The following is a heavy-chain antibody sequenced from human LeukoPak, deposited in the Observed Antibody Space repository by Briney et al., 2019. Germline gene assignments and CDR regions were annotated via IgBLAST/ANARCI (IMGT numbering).Heavy chain of an antibody. V-gene: IGHV3-15*01. CDR2: IKSRADGGTP. Sequence: GGSLRLSCAASGFSFRDAWMIWVRQAPGKGLEWVGRIKSRADGGTPDYAAPVTGRFTISRDDSNGTQFLQMNSLTTEDTAVYYCATQGVLDAFDIWGQGTMVIVSS. D-gene: IGHD3-10*01. CDR1: GFSFRDAW. CDR3: ATQGVLDAFDI. J-gene: IGHJ3*02.